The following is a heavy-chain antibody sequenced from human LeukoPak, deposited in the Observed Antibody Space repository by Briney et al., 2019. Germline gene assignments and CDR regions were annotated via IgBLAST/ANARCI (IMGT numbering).Heavy chain of an antibody. J-gene: IGHJ4*02. D-gene: IGHD3-22*01. CDR3: SVMHRYYDGSGYWVQ. Sequence: GGSLRLSCEPSGFNFSSYAMSWVRQAPGKGPEWVSGFCTNGGCTSDANSVKGRLTISGAIPRNMLYMEMNSLRAEDTAVYYCSVMHRYYDGSGYWVQGGQGPLVTVSA. CDR1: GFNFSSYA. V-gene: IGHV3-23*01. CDR2: FCTNGGCT.